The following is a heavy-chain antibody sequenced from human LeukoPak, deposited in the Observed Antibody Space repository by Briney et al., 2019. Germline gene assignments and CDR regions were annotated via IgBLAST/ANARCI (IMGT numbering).Heavy chain of an antibody. D-gene: IGHD6-13*01. Sequence: SETLSLTCTVSGGSISSYYWSWIRQPPGKGLEWIGSISISGRTYYNPSPKSRVTISADTSKNQFSLKLSSVTAADTAVYYCARWDRSIAAAGARGVDNFDCWGQGTLVTVSS. J-gene: IGHJ4*02. CDR1: GGSISSYY. V-gene: IGHV4-59*05. CDR2: ISISGRT. CDR3: ARWDRSIAAAGARGVDNFDC.